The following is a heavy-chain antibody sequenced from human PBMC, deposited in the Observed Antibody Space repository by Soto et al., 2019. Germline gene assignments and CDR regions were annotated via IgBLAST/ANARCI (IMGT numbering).Heavy chain of an antibody. J-gene: IGHJ4*02. CDR2: IIPIFGTA. D-gene: IGHD3-9*01. CDR1: GRTFSSYA. CDR3: ARDKGPGPLDYDILTGYSLGLDY. Sequence: GASVKVSCKASGRTFSSYAISWVRQAPGQGLEWMGGIIPIFGTANYAQKFQGRVTITADESTSTAYMELSSRSSEDTAVYYCARDKGPGPLDYDILTGYSLGLDYCGQGTLVTVSS. V-gene: IGHV1-69*13.